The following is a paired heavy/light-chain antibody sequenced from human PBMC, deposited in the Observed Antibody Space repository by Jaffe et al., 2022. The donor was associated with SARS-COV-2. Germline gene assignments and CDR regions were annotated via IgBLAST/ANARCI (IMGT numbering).Light chain of an antibody. J-gene: IGKJ2*01. CDR3: QQSFNTPQT. V-gene: IGKV1-39*01. CDR1: QSVRNY. CDR2: SAS. Sequence: DIQLTQSPSSLSASVGDRVTITCRASQSVRNYLHWYQHKAGRSPKLLIYSASSLQSGVPSRFSGSGSGTDFTLTISSLQPEDFATYYCQQSFNTPQTFGQGTRLEIK.
Heavy chain of an antibody. CDR1: GASVSSGTYY. CDR3: ARTRASGKWELPGAFEI. D-gene: IGHD1-26*01. J-gene: IGHJ3*02. V-gene: IGHV4-61*02. Sequence: QVQLQEAGPGLVKPSQTLSLTCSVSGASVSSGTYYWSWIRQPAGKGLEWLGRLYTNGGTNYNPSLRSRVTMAADTSKNQFSLQLSSVTAADTAIYYCARTRASGKWELPGAFEIWGHGTLVTVSS. CDR2: LYTNGGT.